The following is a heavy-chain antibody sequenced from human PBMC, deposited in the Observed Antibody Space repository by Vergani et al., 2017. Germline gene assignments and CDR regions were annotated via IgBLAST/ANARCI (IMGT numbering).Heavy chain of an antibody. V-gene: IGHV5-51*01. CDR3: ARHIDTYGGNSGLDY. J-gene: IGHJ4*02. Sequence: EVQLVQSGAEVKKPGDSLKISCQGSGYTFTNFWFGWVRQIPGKGLEWMGVIFPGYSNTIYSTSFQGQVTISADKSISTAYLQWSSLKASDTAMYYCARHIDTYGGNSGLDYWGQGTLVTVSS. CDR2: IFPGYSNT. CDR1: GYTFTNFW. D-gene: IGHD4-23*01.